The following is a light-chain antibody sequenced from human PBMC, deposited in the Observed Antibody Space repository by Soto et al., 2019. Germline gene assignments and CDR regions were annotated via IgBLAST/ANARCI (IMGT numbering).Light chain of an antibody. Sequence: DIVMTQSPDSLAVSLGERATINCKSSQSVLYSSNNKNYLAWYQQKPGQPPKLLIYWASTRESGVTDRFSGSGCGTDFTITISSLQAEDVAVYYCQQYYSPPWTFGQGTKVEIK. CDR3: QQYYSPPWT. V-gene: IGKV4-1*01. CDR1: QSVLYSSNNKNY. CDR2: WAS. J-gene: IGKJ1*01.